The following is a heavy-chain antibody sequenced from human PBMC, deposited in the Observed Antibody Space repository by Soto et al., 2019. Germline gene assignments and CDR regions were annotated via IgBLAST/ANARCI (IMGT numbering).Heavy chain of an antibody. J-gene: IGHJ6*02. CDR2: ISSDGSST. CDR3: ASGGSPPAEYGMDV. D-gene: IGHD1-26*01. Sequence: ASRSLSCAASGLALICYWFDWVRQSPGKGLVWVSRISSDGSSTSYAASVTARFTHSRDTAKNTLYLQMNRLRAEDTAVYYCASGGSPPAEYGMDVWGQGTTVTVSS. CDR1: GLALICYW. V-gene: IGHV3-74*01.